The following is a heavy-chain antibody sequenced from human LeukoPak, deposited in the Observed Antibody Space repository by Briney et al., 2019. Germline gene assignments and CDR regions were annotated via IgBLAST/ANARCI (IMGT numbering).Heavy chain of an antibody. D-gene: IGHD2-2*01. J-gene: IGHJ6*03. CDR3: ARDEEVVVPAATGLDYYYYYMDV. V-gene: IGHV3-21*01. CDR2: ISSSSSHI. CDR1: GFTFSNYS. Sequence: GGSLRLSCAASGFTFSNYSMNSVRQAPGKGLEWVSSISSSSSHIYYADSVKGRFTISRDNAKNSLYLQMNSLRADDTAVYYCARDEEVVVPAATGLDYYYYYMDVWGKGTTVTVSS.